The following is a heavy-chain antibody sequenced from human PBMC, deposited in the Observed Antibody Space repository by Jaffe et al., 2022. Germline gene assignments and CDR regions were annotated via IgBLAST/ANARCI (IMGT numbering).Heavy chain of an antibody. D-gene: IGHD6-13*01. Sequence: QVQLVQSGAEVKKPGASVKVSCKASGYTFTGYYMHWVRQAPGQGLEWMGRINPNSGGTNYAQKFQGRVTMTRDTSISTAYMELSRLRSDDTAVYYCARAFGPVYGYSSWFDPWGQGTLVTVSS. CDR2: INPNSGGT. CDR1: GYTFTGYY. CDR3: ARAFGPVYGYSSWFDP. J-gene: IGHJ5*02. V-gene: IGHV1-2*06.